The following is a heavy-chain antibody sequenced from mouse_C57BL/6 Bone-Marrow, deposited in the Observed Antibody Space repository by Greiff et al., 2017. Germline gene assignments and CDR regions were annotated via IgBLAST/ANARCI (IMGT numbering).Heavy chain of an antibody. D-gene: IGHD1-1*01. J-gene: IGHJ2*01. CDR1: GFNIKDDY. CDR2: IAPENGGT. CDR3: TTGWATVPMWYFDD. Sequence: VQLQQSGAELVRPGASVKLSCTASGFNIKDDYMHWVKQRPEHGLEWIGWIAPENGGTEYASKFPGQATITAATSSNTASLQLSRLTSEDTAVFYGTTGWATVPMWYFDDWGQGTTLTVSS. V-gene: IGHV14-4*01.